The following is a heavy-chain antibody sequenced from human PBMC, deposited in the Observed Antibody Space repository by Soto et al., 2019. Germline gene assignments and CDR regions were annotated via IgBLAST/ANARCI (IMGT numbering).Heavy chain of an antibody. CDR2: ITGSSSFI. CDR1: GVTFSDYY. CDR3: TRGWETAIATAVDY. J-gene: IGHJ4*02. Sequence: PLGSLRLSCAASGVTFSDYYMAWVRQAPGKGLEWVSSITGSSSFIYYADSVKGRFTISRDNAKNSVYLQMHSLRADDTAVYYCTRGWETAIATAVDYWGQGTLVTVSS. V-gene: IGHV3-21*01. D-gene: IGHD5-18*01.